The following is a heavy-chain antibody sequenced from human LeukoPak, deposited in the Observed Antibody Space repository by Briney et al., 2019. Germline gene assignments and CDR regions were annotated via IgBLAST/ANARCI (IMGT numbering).Heavy chain of an antibody. CDR1: GFTVSSTY. CDR3: ARGLTIFGVVTHFDY. J-gene: IGHJ4*02. Sequence: GGSLTLSCPAPGFTVSSTYIGWARQPPGGGLGWVSLNYSGGSTYYADSVKGRFTISRDNYKNTLYLQMNSLRAEATAVYYCARGLTIFGVVTHFDYWGQGTLVTVSS. D-gene: IGHD3-3*01. CDR2: NYSGGST. V-gene: IGHV3-53*01.